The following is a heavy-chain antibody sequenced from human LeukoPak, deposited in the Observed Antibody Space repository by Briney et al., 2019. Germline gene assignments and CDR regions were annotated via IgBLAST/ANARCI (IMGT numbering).Heavy chain of an antibody. J-gene: IGHJ4*02. D-gene: IGHD1-1*01. CDR1: GGSFSGYY. CDR3: ARKLEYFDY. Sequence: PSETLSLTCAVYGGSFSGYYWSWIRQPPGKGLEWIGYIYYSGSTYYNPSLKSRVTISVDTSKNQFSLKLSSVTAADTAVYYCARKLEYFDYWGRGTLVTVSS. CDR2: IYYSGST. V-gene: IGHV4-34*01.